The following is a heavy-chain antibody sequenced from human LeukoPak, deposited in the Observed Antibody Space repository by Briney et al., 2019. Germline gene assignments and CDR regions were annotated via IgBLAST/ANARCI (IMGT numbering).Heavy chain of an antibody. V-gene: IGHV3-23*01. J-gene: IGHJ4*02. CDR3: ATAERNYNSSGYLFDY. CDR1: GFTFSSYA. CDR2: ISGSGGST. D-gene: IGHD3-22*01. Sequence: GGSLRLSCAASGFTFSSYAMSWVRQAPGKGLEWVSAISGSGGSTYYADSVKGRFTISRDYSKNTLYLQMNSLRAEDTAVYYCATAERNYNSSGYLFDYWGQRTLVTVSS.